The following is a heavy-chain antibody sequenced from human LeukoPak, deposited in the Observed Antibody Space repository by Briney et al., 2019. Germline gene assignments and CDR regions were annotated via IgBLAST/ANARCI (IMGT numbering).Heavy chain of an antibody. D-gene: IGHD6-19*01. V-gene: IGHV3-48*01. CDR1: GFTFSSYS. CDR3: ARGYIAVAVTGY. J-gene: IGHJ4*02. CDR2: ISSSSSTI. Sequence: GGSLRLSCSASGFTFSSYSMNWVRQAPGKGLEWVSYISSSSSTIYYADSVKGRFTISRYNAKNSLYLKMNSLRAEDTAVYYCARGYIAVAVTGYWGQGTLVTVSS.